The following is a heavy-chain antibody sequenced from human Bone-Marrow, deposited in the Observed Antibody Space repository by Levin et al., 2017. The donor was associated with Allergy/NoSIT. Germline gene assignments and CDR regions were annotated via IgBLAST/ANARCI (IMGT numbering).Heavy chain of an antibody. CDR2: ISSSGST. J-gene: IGHJ4*02. CDR1: DGSVSGDTYY. D-gene: IGHD3-9*01. Sequence: SSETLSLTCTVSDGSVSGDTYYWSWIRQPPGKGLEWIGYISSSGSTSFHPSLMSRVSMSLHTSKTQFSLRLTSVTPADTAVYYCARDDYSDFTGWVWGQGSLVTVSS. V-gene: IGHV4-61*01. CDR3: ARDDYSDFTGWV.